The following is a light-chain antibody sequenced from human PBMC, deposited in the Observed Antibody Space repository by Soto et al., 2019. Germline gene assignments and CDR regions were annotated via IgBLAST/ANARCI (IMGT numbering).Light chain of an antibody. V-gene: IGLV2-23*03. CDR3: CSYAGTSSFI. Sequence: QSVLTQPASVSGSPGQSITISCTGASSDVGKYKFVSWYQHHPGKAPKLMIYEGTKRPSGISNRFSGSKSGNTASLTISGLQAGDEADYYCCSYAGTSSFIFGGGTKLTVL. CDR1: SSDVGKYKF. CDR2: EGT. J-gene: IGLJ2*01.